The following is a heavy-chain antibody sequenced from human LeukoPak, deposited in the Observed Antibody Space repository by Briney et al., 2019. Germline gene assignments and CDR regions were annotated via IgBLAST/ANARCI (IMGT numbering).Heavy chain of an antibody. CDR3: ARDSLPYYDSSGLDY. V-gene: IGHV3-30*03. Sequence: GGSLRLSCAASGFTFSSYGMHWVRQAPGKGLEWVAVISYDGSNKYYADSVKGRFTISRDNSKNTLYLQMNSLRAEDTAVYYCARDSLPYYDSSGLDYWGQGTLVTVSS. D-gene: IGHD3-22*01. CDR2: ISYDGSNK. J-gene: IGHJ4*02. CDR1: GFTFSSYG.